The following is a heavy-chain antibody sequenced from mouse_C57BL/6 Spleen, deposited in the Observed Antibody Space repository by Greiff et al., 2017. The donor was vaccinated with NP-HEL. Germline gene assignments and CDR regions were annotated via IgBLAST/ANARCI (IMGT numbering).Heavy chain of an antibody. CDR2: ISAGGSYT. Sequence: DVHLVESGGGLVKPGGSLKLSCAASGFTFSSYAMSWVRQTPEKRLEWVATISAGGSYTYYPDNVKGRFTISRDNAKNNLYLQMSHLKSEDTAMYYCARDPYGNYAMDYWGQGTSVTVSS. CDR1: GFTFSSYA. D-gene: IGHD2-1*01. CDR3: ARDPYGNYAMDY. V-gene: IGHV5-4*01. J-gene: IGHJ4*01.